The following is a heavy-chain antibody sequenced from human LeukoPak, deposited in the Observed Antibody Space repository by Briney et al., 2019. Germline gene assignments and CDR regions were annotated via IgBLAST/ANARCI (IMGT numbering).Heavy chain of an antibody. CDR2: IYYSGSI. CDR1: GGSISSSYYY. Sequence: SETLSLTCTVSGGSISSSYYYWGWIRQPPGKGLEWIGNIYYSGSIYYNPSLKSRVTISVDTSKNQFSLRMSSVTAADTAMYYCARDNRQLLEAFDIWGQGTMVTVSS. D-gene: IGHD3-3*01. CDR3: ARDNRQLLEAFDI. J-gene: IGHJ3*02. V-gene: IGHV4-39*07.